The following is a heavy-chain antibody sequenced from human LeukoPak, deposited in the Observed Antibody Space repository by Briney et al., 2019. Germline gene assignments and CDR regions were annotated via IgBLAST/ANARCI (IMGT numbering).Heavy chain of an antibody. D-gene: IGHD4-23*01. J-gene: IGHJ4*02. CDR3: AGYGGNSF. CDR1: GFTFSRYG. CDR2: ISSSGTT. V-gene: IGHV3-66*01. Sequence: GGSLRLSCVPSGFTFSRYGMTWFRQAPGQGLEWVSVISSSGTTHYRDSVKGRVTISRDNSRNIVYLQMNSLRADDTAVYYCAGYGGNSFWGQGTLVTVSS.